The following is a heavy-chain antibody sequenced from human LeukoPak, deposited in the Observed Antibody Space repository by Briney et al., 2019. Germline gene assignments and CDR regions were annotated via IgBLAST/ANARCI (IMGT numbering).Heavy chain of an antibody. D-gene: IGHD2-15*01. Sequence: GGSMRLSCAASGLAFSAYKVHWVRQAPREGLVWVSRISTDGYTTDYADFVQGRFTASRDNTKNTWSLEMNSLRAEDTAVYYCVVGGSPGYWGQGTLVTVSS. V-gene: IGHV3-74*01. CDR2: ISTDGYTT. J-gene: IGHJ4*02. CDR3: VVGGSPGY. CDR1: GLAFSAYK.